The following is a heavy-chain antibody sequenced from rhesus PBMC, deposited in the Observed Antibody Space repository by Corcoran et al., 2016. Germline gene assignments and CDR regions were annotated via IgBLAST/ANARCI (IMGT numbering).Heavy chain of an antibody. V-gene: IGHV3-136*01. CDR1: AFTFSSYD. CDR2: ISYTGKNI. Sequence: EVQLVESGGGLVQPGGSLRLSCAASAFTFSSYDMSWVRQAPGKGLEWVSYISYTGKNINYDESVKGRFTVTRDNAKNSLSLQRSSRRAEDTAVYYCTREGYYCDYWGQGVLVTVSS. J-gene: IGHJ4*01. CDR3: TREGYYCDY.